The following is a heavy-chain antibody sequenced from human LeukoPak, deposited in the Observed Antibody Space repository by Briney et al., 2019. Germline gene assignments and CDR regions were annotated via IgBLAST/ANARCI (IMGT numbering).Heavy chain of an antibody. CDR3: ARETTVTNDASDI. CDR2: IYYSGST. D-gene: IGHD4-17*01. CDR1: GGSISSYY. Sequence: SETLSLTCTVSGGSISSYYWSWIRQPPGKGLEWIGYIYYSGSTNYNPSLKSRVTISVDTSKNQFSLKLSSVTAADTAVYYCARETTVTNDASDIWGQGTMVTVSS. V-gene: IGHV4-59*01. J-gene: IGHJ3*02.